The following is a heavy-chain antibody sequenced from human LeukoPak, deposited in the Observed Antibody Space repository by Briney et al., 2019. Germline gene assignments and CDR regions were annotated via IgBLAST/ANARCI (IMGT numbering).Heavy chain of an antibody. Sequence: GGSLRLSCAASGFIFSSYGMHWVRQAPGKGLEWVAFIRYDGTKKYYADSVKGRFTISRDNSKNTLYLQMNRLRAEDTAVYFCAKDGGSSGYDLSYWGQGTLVTVSS. CDR2: IRYDGTKK. CDR1: GFIFSSYG. J-gene: IGHJ4*02. D-gene: IGHD3-22*01. V-gene: IGHV3-30*02. CDR3: AKDGGSSGYDLSY.